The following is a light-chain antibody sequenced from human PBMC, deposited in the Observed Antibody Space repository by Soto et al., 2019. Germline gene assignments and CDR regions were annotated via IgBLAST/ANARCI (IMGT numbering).Light chain of an antibody. Sequence: DIPMTQSPSSLSASVGDRVTITCRASQSISSYFNWYQQKPGKAPKLLIYAASSLQSGVPSRFSGSGSGTDFTLTISSLQPEDFATYYCQQSYSTPWTFVQGTMVEIK. CDR3: QQSYSTPWT. CDR2: AAS. CDR1: QSISSY. J-gene: IGKJ1*01. V-gene: IGKV1-39*01.